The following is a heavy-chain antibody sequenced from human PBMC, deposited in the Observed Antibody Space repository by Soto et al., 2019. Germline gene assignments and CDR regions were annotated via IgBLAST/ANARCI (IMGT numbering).Heavy chain of an antibody. D-gene: IGHD5-12*01. CDR1: GGTFSSYA. J-gene: IGHJ6*02. Sequence: ASVKVSCKASGGTFSSYAISWVRQAPGQGLEWMGWINPNSGGTNYAQKFQGWVTMTRDTSISTAYMELSRLRSDDTAVYYCARTRGYSGYYYYYGMDVWGQGTTVTVSS. CDR3: ARTRGYSGYYYYYGMDV. V-gene: IGHV1-2*04. CDR2: INPNSGGT.